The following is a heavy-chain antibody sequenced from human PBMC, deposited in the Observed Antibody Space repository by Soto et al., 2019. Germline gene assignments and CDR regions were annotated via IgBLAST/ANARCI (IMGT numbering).Heavy chain of an antibody. Sequence: SETLSLTCTVSGDSISITSYYWGWVRQPPGKGLEWIGSIHYSGSTHYNPSLQSRVTISGDASKKQFSLKLRSVTAADTAVYYWANTKDEKMYFDHWGQGTLVTVSS. V-gene: IGHV4-39*01. CDR2: IHYSGST. J-gene: IGHJ4*02. CDR3: ANTKDEKMYFDH. CDR1: GDSISITSYY. D-gene: IGHD2-8*01.